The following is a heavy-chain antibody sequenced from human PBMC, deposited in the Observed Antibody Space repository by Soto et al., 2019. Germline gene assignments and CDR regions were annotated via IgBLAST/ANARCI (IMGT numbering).Heavy chain of an antibody. V-gene: IGHV5-51*01. J-gene: IGHJ6*02. CDR3: ATGTTVTTYYYGMDV. CDR2: IYHGDSDT. Sequence: PGESLKISCKGSGYSFTSYWIGWVRQMPGKGLEWMGIIYHGDSDTRYSPSFQGQVTISADKSISTAYLQWSSLKASDTAMYYCATGTTVTTYYYGMDVWGQGTTVTVSS. CDR1: GYSFTSYW. D-gene: IGHD4-17*01.